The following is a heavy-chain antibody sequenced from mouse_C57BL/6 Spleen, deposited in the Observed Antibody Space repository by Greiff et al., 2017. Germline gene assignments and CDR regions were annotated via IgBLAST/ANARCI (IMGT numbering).Heavy chain of an antibody. D-gene: IGHD1-1*01. CDR3: VIYYYGSSYWYFDV. CDR1: GYTFTSYW. Sequence: VQLKQPGAELVRPGSSVKLSCKASGYTFTSYWMHWVKQRPIQGLEWIGNIDPSDSETHYNQKFKDKATLTVDKSSSTAYMQLSSLTSEDSAVYYCVIYYYGSSYWYFDVWGTGTTVTVSS. V-gene: IGHV1-52*01. J-gene: IGHJ1*03. CDR2: IDPSDSET.